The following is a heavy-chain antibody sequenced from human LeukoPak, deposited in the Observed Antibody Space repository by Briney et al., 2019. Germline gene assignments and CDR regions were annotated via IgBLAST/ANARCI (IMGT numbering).Heavy chain of an antibody. Sequence: ASVKVSCKASGYIFTGYYMHWVRQAPGQGLEWMGWINPDNGDTSYAQMFQGRITMTRDTSITTAYMDLSSLTSDDTAVYYCARGRPGIAAEDYWGQGTLVTVSS. CDR2: INPDNGDT. V-gene: IGHV1-2*02. J-gene: IGHJ4*02. CDR1: GYIFTGYY. D-gene: IGHD6-13*01. CDR3: ARGRPGIAAEDY.